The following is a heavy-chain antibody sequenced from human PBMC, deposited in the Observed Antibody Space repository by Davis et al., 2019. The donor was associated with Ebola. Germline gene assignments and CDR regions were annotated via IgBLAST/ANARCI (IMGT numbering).Heavy chain of an antibody. V-gene: IGHV3-21*01. J-gene: IGHJ4*02. CDR2: ISSSSSYI. D-gene: IGHD5-24*01. Sequence: PGGSLRLSCAASGFTFSSYSMNWVRQAPGKGLEWVSSISSSSSYIYYADSVKGRFTISRDNAKNTLYLQMNSLRAEDTAVYYCAKGGSGRGDGYDWGQGTLVTVSS. CDR3: AKGGSGRGDGYD. CDR1: GFTFSSYS.